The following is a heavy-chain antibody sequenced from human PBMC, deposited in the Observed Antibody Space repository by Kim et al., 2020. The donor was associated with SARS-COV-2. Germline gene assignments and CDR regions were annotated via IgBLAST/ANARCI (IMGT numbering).Heavy chain of an antibody. J-gene: IGHJ5*02. CDR1: GGTFSSYT. Sequence: SVKVSCKASGGTFSSYTISWVRQAPGQGLEWMGRIIPILGIANYAQKFQGRVTITADKSTSTAYMELSSLRSEDTAVYYCARDVGQGLRYFDWLLSTGPFDPWGQGTLVTVSS. CDR3: ARDVGQGLRYFDWLLSTGPFDP. V-gene: IGHV1-69*04. CDR2: IIPILGIA. D-gene: IGHD3-9*01.